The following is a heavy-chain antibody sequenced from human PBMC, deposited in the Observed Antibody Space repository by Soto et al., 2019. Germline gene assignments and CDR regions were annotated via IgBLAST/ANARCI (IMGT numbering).Heavy chain of an antibody. CDR1: GYTFTSYA. D-gene: IGHD3-10*01. Sequence: GASVKVSCKASGYTFTSYAMHWVRQAPGQRLEWMGWINAGNGNTKYSQKFQGRVTITRDTSASTAYMELSSLRSEDTAVYYCAREYSLVSTPRLLPWFGLGAFDIWGQGTMVTVSS. CDR2: INAGNGNT. J-gene: IGHJ3*02. V-gene: IGHV1-3*01. CDR3: AREYSLVSTPRLLPWFGLGAFDI.